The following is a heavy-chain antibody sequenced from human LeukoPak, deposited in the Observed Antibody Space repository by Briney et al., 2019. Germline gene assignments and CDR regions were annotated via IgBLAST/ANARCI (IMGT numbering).Heavy chain of an antibody. CDR3: ARGNSRRGDYFV. V-gene: IGHV4-31*03. CDR2: IYYSGST. D-gene: IGHD4-17*01. CDR1: GGSISSGGYY. J-gene: IGHJ4*02. Sequence: SQTLSLTCTVSGGSISSGGYYWSWIRQHPGKGLEWIGYIYYSGSTYYNPSLKSRVTISVDTSKNQFSLKLSSVTAADTAVYYCARGNSRRGDYFVWGQGTLVTVSS.